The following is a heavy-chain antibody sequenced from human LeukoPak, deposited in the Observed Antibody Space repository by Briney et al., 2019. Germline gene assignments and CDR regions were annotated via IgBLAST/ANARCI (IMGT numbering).Heavy chain of an antibody. V-gene: IGHV4-30-2*01. CDR2: IYHSGST. D-gene: IGHD5-12*01. J-gene: IGHJ4*02. CDR1: GGSISSGGYS. Sequence: SETLSLACAVSGGSISSGGYSWSWIRQPPGKGLEWIGYIYHSGSTYYNPSLKSRVTISVDRSKNQFSLKLSSVTAADTAVYYCARGGGYDTPFDYWGQGTLVTVSS. CDR3: ARGGGYDTPFDY.